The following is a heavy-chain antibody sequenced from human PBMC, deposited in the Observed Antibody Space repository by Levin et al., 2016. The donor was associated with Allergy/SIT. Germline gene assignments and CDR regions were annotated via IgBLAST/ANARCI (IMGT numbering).Heavy chain of an antibody. CDR3: AKSLRLWFEGGMDV. D-gene: IGHD3-10*01. V-gene: IGHV3-23*01. Sequence: WIRQPPGKGLEWVSAISGSGGSTYYADSVKGRFTISRDNSKNTLYLQMNSLRAEDTAVYYCAKSLRLWFEGGMDVWGQGTTVTVSS. J-gene: IGHJ6*02. CDR2: ISGSGGST.